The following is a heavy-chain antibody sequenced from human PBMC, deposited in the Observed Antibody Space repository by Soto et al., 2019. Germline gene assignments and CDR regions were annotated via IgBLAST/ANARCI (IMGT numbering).Heavy chain of an antibody. J-gene: IGHJ6*02. V-gene: IGHV3-21*01. Sequence: RRLSCAASGFTFRSYTMDWVRQAPGKGLEWVSSISSSSSDIYYADSVKGRFTVSRDNAKNSLYLQMNSLRAEDTAVYYCASLVAAPSSFSSYYYGMDVWGQGTTVTVSS. CDR3: ASLVAAPSSFSSYYYGMDV. D-gene: IGHD6-6*01. CDR2: ISSSSSDI. CDR1: GFTFRSYT.